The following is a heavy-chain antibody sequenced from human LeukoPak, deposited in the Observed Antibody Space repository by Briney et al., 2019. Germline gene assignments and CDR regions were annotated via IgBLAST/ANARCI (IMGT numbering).Heavy chain of an antibody. D-gene: IGHD3-22*01. CDR1: GGSISSYY. V-gene: IGHV4-59*01. Sequence: SETLSLTCTVSGGSISSYYWSWIRQPPGKGLEWIGYIYYSGSTNYNPSLKSRVTISVDTSKNQFSLKLSFVTAADTAVYYCAREADYYDSSGLMDYWGQGTLVTVSS. CDR3: AREADYYDSSGLMDY. CDR2: IYYSGST. J-gene: IGHJ4*02.